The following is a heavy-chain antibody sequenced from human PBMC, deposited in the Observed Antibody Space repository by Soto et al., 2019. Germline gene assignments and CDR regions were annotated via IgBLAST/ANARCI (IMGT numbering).Heavy chain of an antibody. D-gene: IGHD3-3*01. Sequence: QAPGQGLEWMGWISAYNGNTNYAQKLQGRVTMTTDTSTSTAYMELRSLRSDDTAVYYCARDEVVDFWSGYYTGSGPNYYYYGMDVWGQGTTVTVSS. V-gene: IGHV1-18*01. CDR2: ISAYNGNT. CDR3: ARDEVVDFWSGYYTGSGPNYYYYGMDV. J-gene: IGHJ6*02.